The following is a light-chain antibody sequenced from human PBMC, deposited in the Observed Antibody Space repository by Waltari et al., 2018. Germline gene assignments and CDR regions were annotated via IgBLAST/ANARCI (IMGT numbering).Light chain of an antibody. J-gene: IGLJ2*01. CDR1: RPNIGAGYH. V-gene: IGLV1-40*01. CDR2: GNS. Sequence: QSVLTPPPSVSWAPGQRVNIPCTGIRPNIGAGYHVHWYQPLPGTAPKLLIYGNSNRPSGVPDRFSGSKSGTSASLAITGLQAEDEADYYCQSYDSSLVVFGGGTKLTVL. CDR3: QSYDSSLVV.